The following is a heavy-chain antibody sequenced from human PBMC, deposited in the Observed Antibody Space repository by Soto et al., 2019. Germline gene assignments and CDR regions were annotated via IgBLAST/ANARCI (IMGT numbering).Heavy chain of an antibody. D-gene: IGHD1-7*01. CDR1: GYTFTDYY. V-gene: IGHV1-2*02. Sequence: ASVKVSCKASGYTFTDYYMHWVRQAPGQGLEWMGWINPNSGGTNYAQKFQGRVTMTRDTSISTAYMELSRLRSDDTAVYYCARKLELRGSYYYYYDMDVWGQGTTVTSP. CDR3: ARKLELRGSYYYYYDMDV. J-gene: IGHJ6*02. CDR2: INPNSGGT.